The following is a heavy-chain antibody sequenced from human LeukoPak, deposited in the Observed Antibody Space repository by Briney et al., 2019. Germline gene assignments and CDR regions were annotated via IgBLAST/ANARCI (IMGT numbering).Heavy chain of an antibody. Sequence: GGSLRLSCAASGFTFSNAWMSWVRQAPGKGLEWVGRIKNKTDGGTTDYAAPVKGRFTISRDDSKNTLYLQMNSLKTEDTAVYYCTTDSGYDSSFDYWGQGTLVTVSS. D-gene: IGHD5-12*01. V-gene: IGHV3-15*01. CDR1: GFTFSNAW. CDR2: IKNKTDGGTT. J-gene: IGHJ4*02. CDR3: TTDSGYDSSFDY.